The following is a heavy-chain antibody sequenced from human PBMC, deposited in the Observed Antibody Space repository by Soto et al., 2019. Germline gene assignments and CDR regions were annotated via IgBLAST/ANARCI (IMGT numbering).Heavy chain of an antibody. CDR2: IKPDASES. V-gene: IGHV3-7*01. CDR3: ARAAAAGSYLQH. Sequence: EVQLVESGGGLVQPGGSLRLSCAGSGFTFSTYWMTWVRQAPGKGLEWVANIKPDASESYYVDSVKGRFTISRDNAKNSLYLNMNSLRAEDTAVYYCARAAAAGSYLQHWGQGTLVTVSS. CDR1: GFTFSTYW. D-gene: IGHD6-13*01. J-gene: IGHJ1*01.